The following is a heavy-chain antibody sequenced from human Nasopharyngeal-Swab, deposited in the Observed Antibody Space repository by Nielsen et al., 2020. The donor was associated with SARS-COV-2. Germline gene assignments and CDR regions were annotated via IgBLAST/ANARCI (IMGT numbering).Heavy chain of an antibody. J-gene: IGHJ3*02. V-gene: IGHV3-23*02. CDR2: ISGSGAST. CDR3: VKKGQQWLADDAFDT. CDR1: GFTFGTFA. Sequence: GGSLRLSCGTSGFTFGTFAMGWVRQASGKGLEWVSVISGSGASTYYGDSVKGRFVISRGNSKNNLYLQMNNLKVEDAAIYYCVKKGQQWLADDAFDTWGQGTLVTISS. D-gene: IGHD6-19*01.